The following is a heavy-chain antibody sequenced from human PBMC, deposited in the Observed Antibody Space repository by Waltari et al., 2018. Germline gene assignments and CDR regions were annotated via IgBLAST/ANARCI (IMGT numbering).Heavy chain of an antibody. V-gene: IGHV4-4*09. D-gene: IGHD1-1*01. CDR2: IYTSGST. J-gene: IGHJ4*02. CDR3: ARGRWVAYNLIYFDY. Sequence: QVQLQESGPGLVKPSETLSLTCTVSGGPISTYYWSWIRQPPGKGLEWIGYIYTSGSTTYNPSLKSRVTISVDTSKNQFSLKLTSVAAADTAVYYCARGRWVAYNLIYFDYWGQGALVTVSS. CDR1: GGPISTYY.